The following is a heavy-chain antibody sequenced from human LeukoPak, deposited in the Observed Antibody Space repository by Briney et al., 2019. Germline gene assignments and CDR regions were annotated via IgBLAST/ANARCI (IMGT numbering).Heavy chain of an antibody. CDR1: GFIFSNYW. D-gene: IGHD3-22*01. Sequence: PGGSLRLSCAASGFIFSNYWMSWVRQAPGKGLEWVANIKTDGSEKYYVDSVKGRFTISRDNSKNTLYLQMNSLRAEDTAVYYCAKEGAWETYYYDSSGYSDYWGQGTLVTVSS. J-gene: IGHJ4*02. V-gene: IGHV3-7*01. CDR3: AKEGAWETYYYDSSGYSDY. CDR2: IKTDGSEK.